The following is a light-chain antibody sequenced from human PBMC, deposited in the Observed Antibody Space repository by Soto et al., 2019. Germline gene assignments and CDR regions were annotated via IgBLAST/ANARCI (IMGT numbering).Light chain of an antibody. J-gene: IGKJ2*01. CDR2: GAS. CDR1: QTFSSSY. Sequence: VLSQSPGTLSVSLGERVTLSCRASQTFSSSYLAWYQHKPGQAPRLLIYGASTRATGVPDRFSGSGSGTDFSLTISRVEPEDFAVYYCQQYGRSLVTFGQGTKVDNK. V-gene: IGKV3-20*01. CDR3: QQYGRSLVT.